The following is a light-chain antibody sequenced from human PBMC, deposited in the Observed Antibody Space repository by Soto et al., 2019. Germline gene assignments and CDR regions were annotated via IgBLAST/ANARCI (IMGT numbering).Light chain of an antibody. Sequence: QAVVTQPASVSGSPGQSITISCTGTSSDVGGYNHVSWYQHHPGKAPKRIIYEVTKRPSGVSNRFSGSKSGDTASLTISGLQAEDEADYYCSSHTASTTRIFGTGTKVTVL. CDR3: SSHTASTTRI. V-gene: IGLV2-14*01. CDR2: EVT. J-gene: IGLJ1*01. CDR1: SSDVGGYNH.